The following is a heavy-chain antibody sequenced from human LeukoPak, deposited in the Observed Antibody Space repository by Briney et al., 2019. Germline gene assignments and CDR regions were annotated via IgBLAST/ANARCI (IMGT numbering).Heavy chain of an antibody. CDR1: GGSISSGDYY. CDR2: IYYSGST. Sequence: PSETLSLTCTVSGGSISSGDYYWSWIRQPPGKGLEWIGYIYYSGSTYYNPSLKSRVTISVDTSKNQFSLKLSSVTAADTAVYYCARGNDFWSGYGFDPWGQGTLVTVSS. D-gene: IGHD3-3*01. V-gene: IGHV4-30-4*08. CDR3: ARGNDFWSGYGFDP. J-gene: IGHJ5*02.